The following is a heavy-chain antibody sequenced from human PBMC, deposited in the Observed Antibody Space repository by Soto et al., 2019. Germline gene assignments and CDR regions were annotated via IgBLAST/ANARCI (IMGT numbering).Heavy chain of an antibody. D-gene: IGHD3-22*01. J-gene: IGHJ4*02. V-gene: IGHV4-4*02. Sequence: QVQLQESGPGLVKPSGTLFLTCAVSGDSMTSSDWWSWVRQAPGKGLEWIGEIHYSGDINYDPSLRSRVTISVDRSKNQFSLNLSSVTAADTAVYFCVCNGYYSLEYWGQGTLVNVSP. CDR1: GDSMTSSDW. CDR3: VCNGYYSLEY. CDR2: IHYSGDI.